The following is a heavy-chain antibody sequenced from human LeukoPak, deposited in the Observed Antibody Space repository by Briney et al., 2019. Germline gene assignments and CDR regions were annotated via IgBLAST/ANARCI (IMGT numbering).Heavy chain of an antibody. CDR1: GFTFSSYS. V-gene: IGHV3-21*01. Sequence: PGGSLRLSCAASGFTFSSYSMNWVRQAPGKGLEWVSSISSSSSYIYYAVSVKGRFTISRDNAKNSLYLQMNSLRAEDTAVYYCARDPYDYGDSYYDYWGQGTLVTVSS. CDR3: ARDPYDYGDSYYDY. J-gene: IGHJ4*02. CDR2: ISSSSSYI. D-gene: IGHD4-17*01.